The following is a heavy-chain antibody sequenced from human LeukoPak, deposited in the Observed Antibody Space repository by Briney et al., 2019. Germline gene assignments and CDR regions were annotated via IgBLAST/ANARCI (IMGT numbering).Heavy chain of an antibody. D-gene: IGHD3-3*01. J-gene: IGHJ4*02. CDR3: AKVSYDFWSGYSDY. Sequence: SGGSLRLSCAASGFTFSSYAMSWVRQAPGKGLEWVSAISGSGGSTYYADSVKGRFTISRDNSKNTLYLQMNSLRAEDTAVYYCAKVSYDFWSGYSDYWGQGTLVTVSS. CDR1: GFTFSSYA. V-gene: IGHV3-23*01. CDR2: ISGSGGST.